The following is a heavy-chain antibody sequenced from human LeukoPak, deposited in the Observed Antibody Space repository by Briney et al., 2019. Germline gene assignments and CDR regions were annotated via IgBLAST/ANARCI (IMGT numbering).Heavy chain of an antibody. CDR1: GFTLSNYL. CDR2: INTDGSST. Sequence: GGSLRLSCAASGFTLSNYLMHWVRQAPGKGLVWVSRINTDGSSTTYADSVKGRFTISRDNAKNTLYLQMNSLSAEDTAVYYCARGYSSSYRIDYWGQGTLVTVSS. CDR3: ARGYSSSYRIDY. J-gene: IGHJ4*02. D-gene: IGHD6-6*01. V-gene: IGHV3-74*01.